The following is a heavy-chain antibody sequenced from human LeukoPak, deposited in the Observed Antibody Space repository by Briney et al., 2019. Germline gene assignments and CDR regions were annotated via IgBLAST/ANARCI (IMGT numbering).Heavy chain of an antibody. CDR1: GGSISTYY. CDR2: IYYSGST. D-gene: IGHD5-18*01. Sequence: PSETLSLTCTVSGGSISTYYWSWIRQPPGKGLEWIGHIYYSGSTNYNPSLKSRVTISVDTSKNQFSLKVTSVTAADTAVYYCARFGYSYGSVFDYWGQGTLVTVPS. CDR3: ARFGYSYGSVFDY. V-gene: IGHV4-59*08. J-gene: IGHJ4*02.